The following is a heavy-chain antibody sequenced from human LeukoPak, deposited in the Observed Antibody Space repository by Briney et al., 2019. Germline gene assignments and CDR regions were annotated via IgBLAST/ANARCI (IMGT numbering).Heavy chain of an antibody. V-gene: IGHV1-24*01. Sequence: ASVKVSCKASGYTFTGYYMHWVRQAPGKGLEWMGGFDPEDGETIYAQKFQGRVTMTEDTSTDTAYMELSSLRSEDTAVYYCATPGTGTTPWRDSYYYYGMDVWGQGTTVTVSS. CDR3: ATPGTGTTPWRDSYYYYGMDV. CDR2: FDPEDGET. CDR1: GYTFTGYY. J-gene: IGHJ6*02. D-gene: IGHD3-10*01.